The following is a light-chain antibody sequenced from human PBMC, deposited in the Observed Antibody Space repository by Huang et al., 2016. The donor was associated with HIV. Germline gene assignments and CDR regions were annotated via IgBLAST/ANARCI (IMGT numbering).Light chain of an antibody. CDR1: QNVLYNSKSDSF. V-gene: IGKV4-1*01. CDR3: QQYSTIPT. Sequence: DIVVTQSPDSPAVILGARATINCKYSQNVLYNSKSDSFIAWYQQRHGKSPELLIHGASARQYGVPERFSGGVSETNFTLKIKGLQTEDVAIYFCQQYSTIPTFGGGTKVDI. CDR2: GAS. J-gene: IGKJ4*01.